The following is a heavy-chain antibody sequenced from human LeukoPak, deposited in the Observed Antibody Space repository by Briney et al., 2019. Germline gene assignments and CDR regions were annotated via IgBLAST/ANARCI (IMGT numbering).Heavy chain of an antibody. CDR3: APSTWSTYYFDY. D-gene: IGHD5/OR15-5a*01. V-gene: IGHV3-66*01. Sequence: GGSLRLSCAASGFTVSSNYMSWVRQAPGKGLEWVSVIYSGGSTYYADSVKGRFTISRDNSKNSLYLQMNSLRAEDTAVYYCAPSTWSTYYFDYWGQETLVTVSS. CDR2: IYSGGST. J-gene: IGHJ4*02. CDR1: GFTVSSNY.